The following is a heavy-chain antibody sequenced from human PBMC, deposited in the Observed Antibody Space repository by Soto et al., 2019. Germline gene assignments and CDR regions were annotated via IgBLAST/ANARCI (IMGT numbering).Heavy chain of an antibody. CDR1: GFTFSDYY. D-gene: IGHD6-13*01. J-gene: IGHJ4*02. CDR3: VRDSSDWFYLDY. V-gene: IGHV3-72*01. CDR2: IRNKPHSYTT. Sequence: EVQLVESGGGLVQPGGSLRLSCAASGFTFSDYYMDWVRQAPGKGLEWVGRIRNKPHSYTTEYAAAVKDRFTISKDESKNSQYLQMNRLKTEDTAMYYCVRDSSDWFYLDYWGQGTMVTVSS.